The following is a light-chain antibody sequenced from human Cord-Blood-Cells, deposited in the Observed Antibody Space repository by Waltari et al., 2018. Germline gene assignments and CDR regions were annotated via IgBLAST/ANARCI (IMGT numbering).Light chain of an antibody. CDR1: QDISNY. V-gene: IGKV1-33*01. CDR3: QQIT. Sequence: DIQMNQSSSSLSASVGDRVTITCQASQDISNYLNWYQQKPGKAPKLLIYDASNLETGVPSRFSGSGSGTDFTFTISSLQPEDIATYYCQQITFGQGTRLEIK. CDR2: DAS. J-gene: IGKJ5*01.